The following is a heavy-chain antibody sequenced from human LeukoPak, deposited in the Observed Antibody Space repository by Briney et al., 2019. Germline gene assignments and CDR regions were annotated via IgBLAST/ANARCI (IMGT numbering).Heavy chain of an antibody. V-gene: IGHV4-39*01. CDR3: ARQTGSGLFILP. CDR1: GVSISSSNSY. J-gene: IGHJ4*02. Sequence: PSETLSLTCTVSGVSISSSNSYWGWIRQPPGKGLEWIGSIYYSGNTYYNASLKSQASISIDTSKNQFSLKLTSVTAADTAVYYCARQTGSGLFILPGGQGTLVTVPS. D-gene: IGHD3/OR15-3a*01. CDR2: IYYSGNT.